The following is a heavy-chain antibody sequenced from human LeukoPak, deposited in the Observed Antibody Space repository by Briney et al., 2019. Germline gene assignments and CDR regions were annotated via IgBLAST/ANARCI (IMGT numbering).Heavy chain of an antibody. CDR2: INHSGST. J-gene: IGHJ4*02. V-gene: IGHV4-34*01. CDR1: GGSFSGYY. Sequence: SETLSLTCAVYGGSFSGYYWSWIRQPPGKGLEWIGEINHSGSTNYNPSLKSRVTMSVDMSKNQFSLKLSSVTAADTAVYYCARDQYYYDSSGYYRFDYWGQGTLVTVSS. D-gene: IGHD3-22*01. CDR3: ARDQYYYDSSGYYRFDY.